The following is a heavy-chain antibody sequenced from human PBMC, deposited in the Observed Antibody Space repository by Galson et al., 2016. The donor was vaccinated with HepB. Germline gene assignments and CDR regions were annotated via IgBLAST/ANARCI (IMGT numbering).Heavy chain of an antibody. Sequence: QSGAEVKRPGESLKISCKCPGDSFTSYWLGWVRQMPGKGLEYMGIIYPADSLTRYSPSFQGQVTISADTSISTAYLQWSSLKASHTAIYYCARVVSNLGHYFDFWGQGTLVTVSS. CDR1: GDSFTSYW. J-gene: IGHJ4*02. CDR2: IYPADSLT. V-gene: IGHV5-51*01. CDR3: ARVVSNLGHYFDF. D-gene: IGHD7-27*01.